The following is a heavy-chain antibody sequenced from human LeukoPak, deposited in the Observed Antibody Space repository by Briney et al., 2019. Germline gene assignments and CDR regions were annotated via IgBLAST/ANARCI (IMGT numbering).Heavy chain of an antibody. D-gene: IGHD2-21*02. CDR3: ARDCGGDCYSGLDY. Sequence: VSVKVSCKASGGTFSSYAISWVRQAPGQGLEWMGIINPSGGSTSYAQKFQGRVTMTRDTSTSTVYMELSSLRSEDTAVYYCARDCGGDCYSGLDYWGQGTLVTVSS. CDR1: GGTFSSYA. V-gene: IGHV1-46*01. CDR2: INPSGGST. J-gene: IGHJ4*02.